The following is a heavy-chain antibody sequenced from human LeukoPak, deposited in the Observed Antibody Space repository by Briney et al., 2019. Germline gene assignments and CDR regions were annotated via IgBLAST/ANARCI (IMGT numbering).Heavy chain of an antibody. Sequence: PGGSLRLSCAASGFTFSSYAMHWVRQAPGKGLEWVAVISYDGSNKYCADSVKGRFTISRDNSKNTLYLQMNSLRAEDTAVYYCARSLRITMIATYWGQGTLVTVSS. D-gene: IGHD3-22*01. CDR2: ISYDGSNK. J-gene: IGHJ4*02. CDR3: ARSLRITMIATY. V-gene: IGHV3-30-3*01. CDR1: GFTFSSYA.